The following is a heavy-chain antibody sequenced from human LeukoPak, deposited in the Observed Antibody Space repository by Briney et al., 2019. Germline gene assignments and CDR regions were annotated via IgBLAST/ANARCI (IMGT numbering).Heavy chain of an antibody. D-gene: IGHD2-15*01. J-gene: IGHJ4*02. V-gene: IGHV1-2*02. Sequence: ASVKVSCKASGYTFTGYYMHWVRQAPGQGLEWMGWINPNSGGTNYAQKFQGRVTMTRDTSISTAYMELSRLRSDDTAVYYCARRCSGGSCYRYWGQGALVTVSS. CDR3: ARRCSGGSCYRY. CDR1: GYTFTGYY. CDR2: INPNSGGT.